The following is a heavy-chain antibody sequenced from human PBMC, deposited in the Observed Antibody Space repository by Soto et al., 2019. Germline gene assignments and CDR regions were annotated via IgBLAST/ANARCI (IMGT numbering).Heavy chain of an antibody. D-gene: IGHD3-10*01. J-gene: IGHJ6*02. CDR2: INHSGST. V-gene: IGHV4-34*01. CDR3: ARGRVRGALRNYYYYGMDV. CDR1: GGSFSGYY. Sequence: SETLSLTCAVYGGSFSGYYWSWIRQPPGKGLEWIGEINHSGSTNYNPSLKSRVTISVDTSKNQFSLKLSSVTAADTAVYYCARGRVRGALRNYYYYGMDVWGQGTTVTVSS.